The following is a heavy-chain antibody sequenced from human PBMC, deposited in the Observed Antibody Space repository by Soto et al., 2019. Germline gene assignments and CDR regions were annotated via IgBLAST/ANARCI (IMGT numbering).Heavy chain of an antibody. CDR3: ARGDYDFWSGYPTRGWFDP. Sequence: ASVKVSCKASGYTFTSYGISWVRQAPGQGLEWMGWISAYNGNTNYAQKLQGRVTMTTDTSTSTAYMELRSLRPDDTAVYYCARGDYDFWSGYPTRGWFDPWGQGTLVTVSS. V-gene: IGHV1-18*04. J-gene: IGHJ5*02. CDR2: ISAYNGNT. CDR1: GYTFTSYG. D-gene: IGHD3-3*01.